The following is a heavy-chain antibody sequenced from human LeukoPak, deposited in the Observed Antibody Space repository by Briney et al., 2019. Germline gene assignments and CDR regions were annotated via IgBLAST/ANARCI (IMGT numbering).Heavy chain of an antibody. V-gene: IGHV3-30-3*01. Sequence: GGSLRLSCVASGFTFSSYAMHWVRQAPGKGLEWVAVISDDGTKEYYADSVKGRFTISRDNSKNTLSLQMNNLRAEDTALYYCARDSSVPYGITDWGQGTLVTVS. J-gene: IGHJ4*02. CDR2: ISDDGTKE. CDR1: GFTFSSYA. CDR3: ARDSSVPYGITD. D-gene: IGHD4-17*01.